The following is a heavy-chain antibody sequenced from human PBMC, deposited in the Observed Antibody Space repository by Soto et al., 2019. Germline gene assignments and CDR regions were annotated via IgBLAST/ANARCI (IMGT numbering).Heavy chain of an antibody. J-gene: IGHJ4*02. Sequence: QVQLVQSGAEVKKPGASVKVSCKASGYTFTSYGISWVRQAPGQGLEWMGWISAYNGKINYAQHLQGRVTMTTDTSTNTAYMDLRSLRSDDTAVYYCARVDNSGWYVIDYWGQGTLVTVSS. CDR2: ISAYNGKI. V-gene: IGHV1-18*04. CDR1: GYTFTSYG. D-gene: IGHD6-19*01. CDR3: ARVDNSGWYVIDY.